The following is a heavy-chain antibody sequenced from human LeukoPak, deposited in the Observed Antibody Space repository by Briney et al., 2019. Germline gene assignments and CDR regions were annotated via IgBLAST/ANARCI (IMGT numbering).Heavy chain of an antibody. Sequence: PSETLSLTCTVSGGFSTYYGWSWIRQPPGKGLEWIGFVYNTGTTKYNPSLKSRVTISRDTSRNQFSLKLTSVTAADTAVYYRARDLVSTGPYYYSMDIWGQGTTVTVSS. J-gene: IGHJ6*02. CDR2: VYNTGTT. V-gene: IGHV4-59*01. D-gene: IGHD5/OR15-5a*01. CDR3: ARDLVSTGPYYYSMDI. CDR1: GGFSTYYG.